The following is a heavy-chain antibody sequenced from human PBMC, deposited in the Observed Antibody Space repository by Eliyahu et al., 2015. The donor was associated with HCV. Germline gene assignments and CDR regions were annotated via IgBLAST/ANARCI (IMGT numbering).Heavy chain of an antibody. CDR3: AKGEHLVGYCSSTSCPWDY. D-gene: IGHD2-2*01. CDR1: GFTFSSYA. V-gene: IGHV3-23*01. J-gene: IGHJ4*02. Sequence: EVQLLESGGGLVQPGGSLRLXCAAXGFTFSSYAMSWVRQAPGKGLEWVSVISGSGGSTYYADSVKGRFTISRDNSKNTLYLQMNSLRAEDTAVYYCAKGEHLVGYCSSTSCPWDYWGQGTLVTVSS. CDR2: ISGSGGST.